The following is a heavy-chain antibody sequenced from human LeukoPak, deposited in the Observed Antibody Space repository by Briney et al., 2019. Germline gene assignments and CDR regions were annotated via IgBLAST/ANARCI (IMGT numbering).Heavy chain of an antibody. V-gene: IGHV3-23*01. CDR3: AKSATLELPNYYYYYMDV. D-gene: IGHD1-7*01. CDR2: ISGSGGST. J-gene: IGHJ6*03. CDR1: GFTFSSYA. Sequence: GGSLRLSCAASGFTFSSYAMSWVRQAPGKGLEWVSAISGSGGSTYYADSVKGRFTISRDNSKNTLYLQMNSLRAEDTAVYYCAKSATLELPNYYYYYMDVWGKGTTVTVSS.